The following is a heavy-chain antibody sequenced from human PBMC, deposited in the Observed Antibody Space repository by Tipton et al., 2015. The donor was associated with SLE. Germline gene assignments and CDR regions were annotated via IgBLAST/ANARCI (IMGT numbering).Heavy chain of an antibody. V-gene: IGHV4-59*11. J-gene: IGHJ4*02. CDR3: ARIRVPTLEADC. D-gene: IGHD3-10*01. CDR2: IYYSGST. CDR1: GGSITSHY. Sequence: TLSLTCTVSGGSITSHYWTWIRQPPGKGLDWIVYIYYSGSTNCNPSLKSPVTISMDTSENQFSLKLTSVTAADTAMYYCARIRVPTLEADCWGQGTLVIVSS.